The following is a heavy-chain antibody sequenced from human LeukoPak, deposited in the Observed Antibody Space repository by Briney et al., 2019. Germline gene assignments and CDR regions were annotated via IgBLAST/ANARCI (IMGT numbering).Heavy chain of an antibody. CDR1: GFTFNSYA. Sequence: GGSLRLSCAASGFTFNSYAMHWVRQVPGKGLEWVAVIAYDRSNKYYADSVKGRFTISRDNSKNTLYLQMNSLRAEDTAVYYCARDRGYCSSTSCHAYSYYYFDYWGQGTLVTVSS. J-gene: IGHJ4*02. CDR2: IAYDRSNK. V-gene: IGHV3-30-3*01. CDR3: ARDRGYCSSTSCHAYSYYYFDY. D-gene: IGHD2-2*01.